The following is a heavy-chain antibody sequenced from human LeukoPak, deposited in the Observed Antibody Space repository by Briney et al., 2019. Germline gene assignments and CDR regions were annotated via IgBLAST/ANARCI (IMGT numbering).Heavy chain of an antibody. CDR2: IYYSGST. CDR1: GGSISSSSYY. Sequence: SETLSLTCTVSGGSISSSSYYWGWIRQPPGKGLEWIGSIYYSGSTYYNPSLKSRVTISVDTSKNQFSLKLSSVTAADTAVYYCARMEWELRWGYFDYWGQGTLVTVSS. J-gene: IGHJ4*02. V-gene: IGHV4-39*07. D-gene: IGHD1-26*01. CDR3: ARMEWELRWGYFDY.